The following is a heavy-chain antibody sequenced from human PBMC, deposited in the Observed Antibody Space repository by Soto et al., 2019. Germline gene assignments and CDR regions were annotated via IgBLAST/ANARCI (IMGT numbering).Heavy chain of an antibody. CDR1: AFSLSTNGVG. V-gene: IGHV2-5*01. J-gene: IGHJ4*02. D-gene: IGHD2-8*01. CDR3: VQTVMVHTITGGHYFVY. Sequence: QITLEESGPTLVKPTQTLTLTCTFSAFSLSTNGVGVGWIRQTPGKPLEWLAVIYWNEDKRYSRSLKSRLSIIKDTSTNQVVLTVTPMATVDTATYSCVQTVMVHTITGGHYFVYWGPGILVTVS. CDR2: IYWNEDK.